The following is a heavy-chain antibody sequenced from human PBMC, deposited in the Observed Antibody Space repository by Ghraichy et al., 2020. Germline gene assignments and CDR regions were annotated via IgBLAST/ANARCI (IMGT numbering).Heavy chain of an antibody. CDR3: ARGYYYDSSGSVDY. V-gene: IGHV4-31*03. Sequence: SETLSLTCTVSGGSISSGGYYWSWIRQHPGKGLEWIGYIYYSGSTYYNPSLKSRVTISVDTSKNQFSLKLSSVTAADTAVYYCARGYYYDSSGSVDYWGQGTLVTVSS. D-gene: IGHD3-22*01. J-gene: IGHJ4*02. CDR2: IYYSGST. CDR1: GGSISSGGYY.